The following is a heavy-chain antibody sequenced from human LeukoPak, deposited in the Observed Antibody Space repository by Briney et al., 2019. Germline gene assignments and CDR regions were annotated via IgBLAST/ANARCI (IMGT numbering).Heavy chain of an antibody. CDR2: INSDGSIT. CDR1: GFTFSSYL. Sequence: GGSLRLSCAASGFTFSSYLMHWVRQAPGKGLVWVSRINSDGSITTYADSVKGRFTISRDNAKNTLYLQMNSLRAEDTAMYYCARGSGWLDYWGQGTLVTVSS. V-gene: IGHV3-74*01. D-gene: IGHD6-19*01. J-gene: IGHJ4*02. CDR3: ARGSGWLDY.